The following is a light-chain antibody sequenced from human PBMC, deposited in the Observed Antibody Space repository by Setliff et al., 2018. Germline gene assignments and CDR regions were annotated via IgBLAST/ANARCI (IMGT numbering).Light chain of an antibody. J-gene: IGKJ4*01. V-gene: IGKV1-13*02. Sequence: AIQLTQSPSSLAASVGDRVTTTCRASQGISSDLAWYQQKPGKPPKLLIYDASSLESGVPSRFSGSGSGTDFTLTISSLQPEDFATYYCQQFNSYPLTFGGGTKVDIK. CDR3: QQFNSYPLT. CDR2: DAS. CDR1: QGISSD.